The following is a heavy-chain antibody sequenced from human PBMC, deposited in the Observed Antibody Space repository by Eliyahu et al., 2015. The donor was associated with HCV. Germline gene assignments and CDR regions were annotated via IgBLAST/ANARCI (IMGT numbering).Heavy chain of an antibody. D-gene: IGHD5-18*01. Sequence: QVQLQQWGAGLLKPSETLSLTCAVYGGSFSGYYWSWIRQPPGKGLEWIGEINHRGRHTNTPSLKSRVTISVDTSKNQFSLKLSSVTAADTAVYYCARGLGSYGYFWGQGTLVTVSS. CDR3: ARGLGSYGYF. V-gene: IGHV4-34*01. CDR1: GGSFSGYY. J-gene: IGHJ4*02. CDR2: INHRGRH.